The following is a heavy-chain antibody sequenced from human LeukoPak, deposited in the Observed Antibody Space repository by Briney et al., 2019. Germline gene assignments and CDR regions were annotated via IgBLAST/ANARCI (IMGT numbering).Heavy chain of an antibody. D-gene: IGHD3-3*01. CDR1: GGTFSSYA. J-gene: IGHJ4*02. Sequence: VASVKVSCKASGGTFSSYAISWVRQAPGQGLEWMGGIIPIFGTANYAQKFQGRVTITADESTSTAYMELSSLRSEDTAVYYCARGSTRFLEWLCDYWGQGTLVTVSS. CDR3: ARGSTRFLEWLCDY. V-gene: IGHV1-69*01. CDR2: IIPIFGTA.